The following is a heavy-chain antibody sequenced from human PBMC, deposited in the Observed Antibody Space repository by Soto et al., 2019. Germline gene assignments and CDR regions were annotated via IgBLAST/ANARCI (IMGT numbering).Heavy chain of an antibody. CDR1: SGSISSSNW. Sequence: QVQLQESGPGLVKPSGTLSLTCAVSSGSISSSNWWSWVRRPPGKGLEWIGEIYHSGSANYNPSLKSRVTISVDKSKNQFSLKLSSVTAADTAVYYCARFGGSSGRGGIWFDPWGQGTLVTVSS. J-gene: IGHJ5*02. D-gene: IGHD6-19*01. CDR2: IYHSGSA. V-gene: IGHV4-4*02. CDR3: ARFGGSSGRGGIWFDP.